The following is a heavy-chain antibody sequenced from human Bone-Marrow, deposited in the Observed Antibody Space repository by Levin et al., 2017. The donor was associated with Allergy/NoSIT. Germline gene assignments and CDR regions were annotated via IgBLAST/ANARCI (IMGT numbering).Heavy chain of an antibody. J-gene: IGHJ6*02. V-gene: IGHV3-11*01. D-gene: IGHD4-23*01. CDR2: ISSSGSTI. CDR3: AQLHRGSRSWHYGMDV. Sequence: GGSLRLSCAASGFTFSDYYMSWIRQAPGKGLEWVSYISSSGSTIYYADSVKGRFTISRDNAKNSLYLQMNSLRAEDTAVYYCAQLHRGSRSWHYGMDVWGQGTTVTVSS. CDR1: GFTFSDYY.